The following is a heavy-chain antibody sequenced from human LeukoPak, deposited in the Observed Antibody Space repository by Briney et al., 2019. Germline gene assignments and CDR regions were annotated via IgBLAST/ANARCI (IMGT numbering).Heavy chain of an antibody. CDR2: IYYSGTT. Sequence: PSETLSLTCTVSGGSLSPYYWIWIRQPPGKELDYIGYIYYSGTTNYNPSLKSRVTMSVDTSKNQFSLKLTSVTAADTAVYYCARSDYGGLYYYYGMDVWGQGTTVTVSS. D-gene: IGHD4-23*01. J-gene: IGHJ6*02. CDR3: ARSDYGGLYYYYGMDV. V-gene: IGHV4-59*01. CDR1: GGSLSPYY.